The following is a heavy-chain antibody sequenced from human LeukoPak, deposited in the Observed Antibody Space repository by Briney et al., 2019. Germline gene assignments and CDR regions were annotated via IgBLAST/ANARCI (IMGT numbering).Heavy chain of an antibody. V-gene: IGHV1-18*01. D-gene: IGHD4-17*01. CDR2: VSAYRGDT. J-gene: IGHJ3*01. CDR1: GYTFRNYD. CDR3: ARESDYGDFEGGFLDL. Sequence: ASVKVSCKASGYTFRNYDIPWVRQGPGQGLEWMGRVSAYRGDTNYAQRYQGRVTMTTDTPTSTAYMELRSLRSDDTAFYYCARESDYGDFEGGFLDLWGQGTMVTVSS.